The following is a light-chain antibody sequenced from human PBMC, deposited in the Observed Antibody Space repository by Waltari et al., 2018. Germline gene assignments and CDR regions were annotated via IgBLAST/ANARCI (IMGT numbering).Light chain of an antibody. V-gene: IGLV8-61*01. CDR3: VMYLGGGIL. J-gene: IGLJ3*02. CDR2: STN. Sequence: QPVVPQEPSFSVSPGGTVPLTCGLPSVSLHSSYYPSWYQQTPGQAPRPRIYSTNTRSSGVPARFSGSILGNKAALTITGAQADDESDYFCVMYLGGGILFGGGTKLTVL. CDR1: SVSLHSSYY.